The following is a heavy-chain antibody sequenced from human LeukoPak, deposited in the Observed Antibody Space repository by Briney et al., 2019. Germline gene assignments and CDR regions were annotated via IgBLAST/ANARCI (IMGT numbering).Heavy chain of an antibody. Sequence: PSETLSLTCAVSGGSISSGGYSWSWVRQPPGKGLEWIGEIYHSGSTNYNPSLKSRVTISVDKSKNQFSLKLSSVTAADTAVYYCASRIAAAGTDSWGQGTLVTVSS. V-gene: IGHV4-30-2*01. CDR3: ASRIAAAGTDS. CDR1: GGSISSGGYS. J-gene: IGHJ5*01. CDR2: IYHSGST. D-gene: IGHD6-13*01.